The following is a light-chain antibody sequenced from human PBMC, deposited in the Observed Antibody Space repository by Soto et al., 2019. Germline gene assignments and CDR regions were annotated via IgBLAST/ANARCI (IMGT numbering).Light chain of an antibody. CDR1: QNIRSR. V-gene: IGKV1-5*01. J-gene: IGKJ1*01. Sequence: DIQMTQSPSNLSASVGDRVTITCRASQNIRSRLAWFQQKPGKAPKLLIYDASSLESGVPQRFSGSGSGTEFTLTISSLQTDDFSTDYCQQYHSYWTGGQGTKVDIK. CDR3: QQYHSYWT. CDR2: DAS.